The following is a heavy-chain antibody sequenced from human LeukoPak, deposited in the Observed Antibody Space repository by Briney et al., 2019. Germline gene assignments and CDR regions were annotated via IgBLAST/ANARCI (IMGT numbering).Heavy chain of an antibody. CDR1: GFTFSSYS. V-gene: IGHV3-21*01. CDR2: ISSSSSYI. Sequence: GGSLRLSCAASGFTFSSYSMNWVRQAPGKGLEWVSSISSSSSYIYYADSVKGRFTISRDNAKNPLYLQMNSLRAEDTAVYYCARDGDYGDYGAFDLWGRGTLVTVSS. D-gene: IGHD4-17*01. CDR3: ARDGDYGDYGAFDL. J-gene: IGHJ2*01.